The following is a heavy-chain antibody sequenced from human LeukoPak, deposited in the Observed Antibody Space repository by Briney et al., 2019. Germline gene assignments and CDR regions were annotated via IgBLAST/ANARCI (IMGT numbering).Heavy chain of an antibody. V-gene: IGHV1-69*13. D-gene: IGHD2-15*01. J-gene: IGHJ5*02. Sequence: SVKVSRKASGGTFSSYAISWVRQAPGQGLEWMGGIIPIFGTANYAQKFQGRVTITADESTSTAYMELSSLRSEDTAVYYCARFIVAPQGDWFDPWGQGTLVTVSS. CDR2: IIPIFGTA. CDR3: ARFIVAPQGDWFDP. CDR1: GGTFSSYA.